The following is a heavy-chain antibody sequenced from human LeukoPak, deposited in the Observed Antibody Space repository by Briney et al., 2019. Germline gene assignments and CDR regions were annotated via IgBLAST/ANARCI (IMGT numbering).Heavy chain of an antibody. CDR2: IKQDGSEK. Sequence: GGSLRLSFEASGFTFGSYWMTWVRKAPGKGLEWVANIKQDGSEKYYVDSVKGRFTISRDNAKNSLYLQMNSLRVEDTAVYYCARGGSVGSGYSPYWGQGILVTVSS. J-gene: IGHJ4*02. CDR3: ARGGSVGSGYSPY. D-gene: IGHD5-12*01. V-gene: IGHV3-7*01. CDR1: GFTFGSYW.